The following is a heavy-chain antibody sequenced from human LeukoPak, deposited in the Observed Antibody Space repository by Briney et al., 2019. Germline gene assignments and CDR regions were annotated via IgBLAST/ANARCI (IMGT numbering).Heavy chain of an antibody. CDR3: ARDTESGSFDY. D-gene: IGHD1-26*01. J-gene: IGHJ4*02. Sequence: GGSLRLSCAAAGFTFSNYAMSWVRQAPGKGLEWVSYISSSGSTIYYADSVKGRFTISRDNAKNSLYLQMNSLRAEDTAVYYCARDTESGSFDYWGQGTLVTVSS. CDR1: GFTFSNYA. V-gene: IGHV3-11*01. CDR2: ISSSGSTI.